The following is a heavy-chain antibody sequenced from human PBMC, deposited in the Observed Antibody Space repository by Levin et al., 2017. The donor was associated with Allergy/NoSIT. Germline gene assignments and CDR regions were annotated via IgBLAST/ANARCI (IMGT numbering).Heavy chain of an antibody. CDR2: IYYSGST. J-gene: IGHJ4*02. Sequence: SETLSLTCTVSGGSISSSSYYWGWIRQPPGKGLEWIGSIYYSGSTYYNPSLKSRVTISVDTSKNQFSLKLSSVTAADTAVYYCARQLSSGSPALFGYWGQGTLVTVSS. V-gene: IGHV4-39*01. CDR3: ARQLSSGSPALFGY. CDR1: GGSISSSSYY. D-gene: IGHD6-19*01.